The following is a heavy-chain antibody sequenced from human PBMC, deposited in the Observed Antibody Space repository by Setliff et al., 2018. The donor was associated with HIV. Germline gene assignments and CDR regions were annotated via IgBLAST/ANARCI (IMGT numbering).Heavy chain of an antibody. J-gene: IGHJ6*03. Sequence: ASVKVSCKASGYSLSTYAISWVRQAPGQGLEWMGWIDSNNGNRNFAQKFRGRVTMTTDISTNTAYMEVRSLSFDDTAVYYCARLTADRTNYYYYMDVWGKGTTVTSP. D-gene: IGHD2-8*01. V-gene: IGHV1-18*01. CDR3: ARLTADRTNYYYYMDV. CDR2: IDSNNGNR. CDR1: GYSLSTYA.